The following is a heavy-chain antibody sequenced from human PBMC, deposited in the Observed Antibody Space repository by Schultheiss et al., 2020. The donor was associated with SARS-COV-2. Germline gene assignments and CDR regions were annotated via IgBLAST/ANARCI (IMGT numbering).Heavy chain of an antibody. V-gene: IGHV1-2*02. CDR3: ARAGRIAARPTAIVGALY. CDR2: INPNSGGT. Sequence: ASVKVSCKASGYTFTGYYMHWVRQAPGQGLEWMGWINPNSGGTNYAQKFQGRVTMTRDTSISTAYMELSRLRSDDTAVYYCARAGRIAARPTAIVGALYWGQGTLVTVSS. J-gene: IGHJ4*02. CDR1: GYTFTGYY. D-gene: IGHD6-6*01.